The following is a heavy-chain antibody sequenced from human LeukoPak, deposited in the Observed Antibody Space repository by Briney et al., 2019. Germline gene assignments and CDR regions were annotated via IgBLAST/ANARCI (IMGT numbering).Heavy chain of an antibody. V-gene: IGHV5-51*01. CDR1: GYSFSNYW. CDR3: ARHYYDYVWGSYGIDY. D-gene: IGHD3-16*01. Sequence: GESLKISCKGSGYSFSNYWIGWVRQMPGKGLEWMGIIYPGDSDTRYSPSFQGQVTISADKSVSTAYLQWSSLKASDTAMYYCARHYYDYVWGSYGIDYWGQGTLVTVSS. J-gene: IGHJ4*02. CDR2: IYPGDSDT.